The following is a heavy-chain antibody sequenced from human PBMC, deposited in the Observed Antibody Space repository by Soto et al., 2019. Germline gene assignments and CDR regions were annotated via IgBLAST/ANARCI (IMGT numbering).Heavy chain of an antibody. Sequence: QVQLQQWGAGLLKPSETLSLTCAVYGGSFSGYYWSWIRQPPGKGLEWIGEINHSGSTNYNPSLKSRVTISVDTSKNQFSLKLSSVTAADTAVYYCARPHGGFGELLYGNAFDIWGQGTMVTVSS. V-gene: IGHV4-34*01. CDR3: ARPHGGFGELLYGNAFDI. D-gene: IGHD3-10*01. J-gene: IGHJ3*02. CDR1: GGSFSGYY. CDR2: INHSGST.